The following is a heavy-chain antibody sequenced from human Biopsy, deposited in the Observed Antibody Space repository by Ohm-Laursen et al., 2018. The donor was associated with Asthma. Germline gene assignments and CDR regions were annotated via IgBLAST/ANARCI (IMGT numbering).Heavy chain of an antibody. CDR1: GYTFNSAG. Sequence: SVKVSCKTSGYTFNSAGITWVRQAPGQGLEWMGWLSVYNGNTKVAQKLQDRVTMITDTSTSTAYMELRSLRSDETAVYFCARAVDYSHYYGINVWGQGTTVTVS. D-gene: IGHD3-10*01. J-gene: IGHJ6*02. V-gene: IGHV1-18*01. CDR2: LSVYNGNT. CDR3: ARAVDYSHYYGINV.